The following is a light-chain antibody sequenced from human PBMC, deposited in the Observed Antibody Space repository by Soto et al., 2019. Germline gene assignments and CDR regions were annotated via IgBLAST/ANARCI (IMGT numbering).Light chain of an antibody. J-gene: IGKJ2*01. CDR1: QSVSSNY. Sequence: EIVLTQSPGTLSLSPGERATLSCRASQSVSSNYLAWYQQKPGQAPRLVIYGASNRATGIPDRFSGSGSGTDFSLTINRLEPDGFAVCYCPLYGSSPPYTFGQGTTLDIK. CDR3: PLYGSSPPYT. V-gene: IGKV3-20*01. CDR2: GAS.